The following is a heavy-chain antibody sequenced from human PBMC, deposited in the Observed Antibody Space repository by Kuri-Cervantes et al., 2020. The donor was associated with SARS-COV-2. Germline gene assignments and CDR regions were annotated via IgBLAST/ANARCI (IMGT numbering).Heavy chain of an antibody. D-gene: IGHD1-26*01. CDR3: AKDGWELPNDY. V-gene: IGHV3-21*04. CDR2: ISSSSSYI. J-gene: IGHJ4*02. Sequence: GESLKISCAASGFTFSSYSMNWVRQAPGKGLEWVSSISSSSSYIYYADSVKGRFTISRDNAKNSLYLQMNSLRAEDTAVYYCAKDGWELPNDYWGQGTLVTVSS. CDR1: GFTFSSYS.